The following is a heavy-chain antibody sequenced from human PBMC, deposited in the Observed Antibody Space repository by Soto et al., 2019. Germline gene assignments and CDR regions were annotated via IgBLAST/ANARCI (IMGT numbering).Heavy chain of an antibody. V-gene: IGHV4-30-2*01. D-gene: IGHD5-12*01. Sequence: SETLSLTCAVSGGSISSGGYSWSWIRQPPGKGLEWIGYIYHSGSTYYNPSLKSRVTISVDRSKNQCSLKLSSVTAADTAVYYCARGGSGYGLNWFDPWGQGTLVTVSS. J-gene: IGHJ5*02. CDR1: GGSISSGGYS. CDR2: IYHSGST. CDR3: ARGGSGYGLNWFDP.